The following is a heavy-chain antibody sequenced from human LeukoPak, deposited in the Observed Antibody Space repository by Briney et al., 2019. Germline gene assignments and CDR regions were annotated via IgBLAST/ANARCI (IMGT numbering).Heavy chain of an antibody. V-gene: IGHV1-2*02. J-gene: IGHJ5*02. CDR1: GYTFTSYY. Sequence: ASVKVSCKASGYTFTSYYMHWVRQAPGQGLEWMGWINPNSGGTNYAQKFQGRVTMTRDTSISTAYMELSRLRSDDTAVYYCAREGGDCSSTSCYSWFDPWGQGTLVTVSS. CDR2: INPNSGGT. D-gene: IGHD2-2*02. CDR3: AREGGDCSSTSCYSWFDP.